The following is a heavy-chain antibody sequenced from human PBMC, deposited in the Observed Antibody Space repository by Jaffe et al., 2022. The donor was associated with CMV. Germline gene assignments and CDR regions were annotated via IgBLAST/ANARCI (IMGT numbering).Heavy chain of an antibody. CDR2: IWYDGSNK. Sequence: QVQLVESGGGVVQPGRSLRLSCAASGFTFSSYGMHWVRQAPGKGLEWVAVIWYDGSNKYYADSVKGRFTISRDNSKNTLYLQMNSLRAEDTAVYYCARDRSGGIFDYWGQGTLVTVSS. D-gene: IGHD3-3*01. V-gene: IGHV3-33*01. CDR1: GFTFSSYG. J-gene: IGHJ4*02. CDR3: ARDRSGGIFDY.